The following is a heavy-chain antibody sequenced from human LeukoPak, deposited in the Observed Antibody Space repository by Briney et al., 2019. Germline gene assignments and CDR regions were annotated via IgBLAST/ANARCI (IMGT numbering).Heavy chain of an antibody. CDR1: GFSFNYAW. V-gene: IGHV3-15*01. CDR3: TTDYYDSSAYRLNFDY. CDR2: IRGKTDGGTT. D-gene: IGHD3-22*01. J-gene: IGHJ4*02. Sequence: GGSLRLSCAASGFSFNYAWMSWVRQAPGKGLEWVGRIRGKTDGGTTDYAAPVKGRFTISRDDSKNTLYLQMNSLKTEDTAVYYCTTDYYDSSAYRLNFDYWGQGTLVIVS.